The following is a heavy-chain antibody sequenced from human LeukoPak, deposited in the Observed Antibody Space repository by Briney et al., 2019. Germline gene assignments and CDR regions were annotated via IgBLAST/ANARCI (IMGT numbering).Heavy chain of an antibody. CDR1: GESFSGYY. D-gene: IGHD3-3*01. V-gene: IGHV4-34*01. CDR3: ARGLAYYDFWSGYSGWFDP. Sequence: SETLSLTCAVYGESFSGYYWSWIRQPPGKGLEWIGEINHSGSTNYNPSLKSRVTISVDTSENQFSLKLSSVTAADTAIYYCARGLAYYDFWSGYSGWFDPWGQGILVAVSS. CDR2: INHSGST. J-gene: IGHJ5*02.